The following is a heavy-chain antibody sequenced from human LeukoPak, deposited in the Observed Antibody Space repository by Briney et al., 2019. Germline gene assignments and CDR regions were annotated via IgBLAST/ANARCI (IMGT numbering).Heavy chain of an antibody. CDR3: ARGVIAVPGTKNYYDYSYMAV. Sequence: GASVKVSCKASGYTFTSYDINWVRQAPGQGLEWMGWMNPNSGNTGYAQKFQGRVTMTRNTSISTAYMELSSLRSEDTAVYYCARGVIAVPGTKNYYDYSYMAVWGKATTVTISS. D-gene: IGHD6-19*01. CDR2: MNPNSGNT. J-gene: IGHJ6*03. V-gene: IGHV1-8*02. CDR1: GYTFTSYD.